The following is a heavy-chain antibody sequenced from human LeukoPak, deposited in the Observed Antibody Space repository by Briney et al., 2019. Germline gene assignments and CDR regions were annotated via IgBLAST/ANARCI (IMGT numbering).Heavy chain of an antibody. Sequence: SETLSLTCTVSGGSISSSSYYWSWVRQPPGQRLAWIGPIYYSGNTYYNASLKSRVTISVDTSKNQLSLKLSSVTAADTAVYYCARHYSSSSYYYYNYYMDAWGKGTTVTVSS. D-gene: IGHD6-6*01. CDR3: ARHYSSSSYYYYNYYMDA. J-gene: IGHJ6*03. V-gene: IGHV4-39*01. CDR1: GGSISSSSYY. CDR2: IYYSGNT.